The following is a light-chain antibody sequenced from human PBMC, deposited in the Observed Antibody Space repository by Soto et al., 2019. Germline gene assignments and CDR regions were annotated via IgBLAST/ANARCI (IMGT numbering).Light chain of an antibody. CDR2: ELS. CDR3: SSYAGSNNFV. Sequence: QSVLTQPPSASGSPGQSVTISCTGTSSDIGGYNYVSWYQQHPGKAPKLMIYELSKRPSGVPDRFSGSKSGNTASLTVSGLQAEDEADYYCSSYAGSNNFVFGTGTRSPS. CDR1: SSDIGGYNY. V-gene: IGLV2-8*01. J-gene: IGLJ1*01.